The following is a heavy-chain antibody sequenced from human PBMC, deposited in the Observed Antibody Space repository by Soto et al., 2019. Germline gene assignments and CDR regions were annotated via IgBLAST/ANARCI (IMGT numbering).Heavy chain of an antibody. D-gene: IGHD3-3*01. CDR3: ARREDVWTGFKGYYFDY. CDR1: GYSFSNYC. J-gene: IGHJ4*02. V-gene: IGHV5-51*01. CDR2: ICPDDSDT. Sequence: GESLKISCKGSGYSFSNYCIAWVRQMPGKGLEWMGIICPDDSDTRYSPSFQGRVSISADRSISTAYLQWSSLKASDTAIYYCARREDVWTGFKGYYFDYWGQGTLVTVSS.